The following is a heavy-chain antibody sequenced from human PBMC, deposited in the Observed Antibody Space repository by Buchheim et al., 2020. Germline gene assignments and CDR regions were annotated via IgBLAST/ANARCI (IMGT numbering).Heavy chain of an antibody. Sequence: QVQLQESGPGLVKPSHTLSLTCTVSGGSISSGGYYWSWIRQHPGKGLEWIGYIYYTGSTYYNPSLKSRVTISVDTCKNHFSLKLSSVTAADTALYYCARDRPIRSGLDWYFDLWGRGTL. J-gene: IGHJ2*01. V-gene: IGHV4-31*03. CDR1: GGSISSGGYY. CDR2: IYYTGST. CDR3: ARDRPIRSGLDWYFDL.